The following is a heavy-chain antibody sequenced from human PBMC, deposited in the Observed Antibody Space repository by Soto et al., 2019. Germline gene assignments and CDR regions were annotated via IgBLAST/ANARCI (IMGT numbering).Heavy chain of an antibody. CDR1: GYTFTGYY. V-gene: IGHV1-2*04. Sequence: GASVKVSCKASGYTFTGYYMHWVRQAPGQGLEWMGWINPNSGGTNYAQKFQGWVTMTRDTSISTAYMELSRLRSDDTAVYYCASVPIAAAGTPIGFDYWGQGTLVTVSS. J-gene: IGHJ4*02. CDR2: INPNSGGT. CDR3: ASVPIAAAGTPIGFDY. D-gene: IGHD6-13*01.